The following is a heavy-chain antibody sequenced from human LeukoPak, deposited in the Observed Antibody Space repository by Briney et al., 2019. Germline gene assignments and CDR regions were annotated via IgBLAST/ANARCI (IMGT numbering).Heavy chain of an antibody. Sequence: PGGSLRLSCAASGFTFSNAWMSWVRQAPGKGLEWVGRIKSKTDGGTTDYAAPVKGRFTISRDDSKNTLYLQMNSLKTEDTAVYYCTTRITVAGEIMDYWGQGTLSPSPQ. CDR1: GFTFSNAW. J-gene: IGHJ4*02. D-gene: IGHD6-19*01. CDR3: TTRITVAGEIMDY. CDR2: IKSKTDGGTT. V-gene: IGHV3-15*01.